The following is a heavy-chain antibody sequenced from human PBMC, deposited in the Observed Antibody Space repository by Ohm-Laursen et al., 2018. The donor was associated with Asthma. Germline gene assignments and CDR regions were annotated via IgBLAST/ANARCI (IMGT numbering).Heavy chain of an antibody. CDR3: VRAHSGSYSYAFDI. Sequence: LSLTCAASGITVSVNYMSWVRQAPGKGLEWVPVIYNGGSTYHADSVRGRFTISRDNSKNTLYLQMNSLRGEDTAVYYCVRAHSGSYSYAFDIWGQGTVVTVSS. CDR1: GITVSVNY. CDR2: IYNGGST. J-gene: IGHJ3*02. D-gene: IGHD1-26*01. V-gene: IGHV3-53*01.